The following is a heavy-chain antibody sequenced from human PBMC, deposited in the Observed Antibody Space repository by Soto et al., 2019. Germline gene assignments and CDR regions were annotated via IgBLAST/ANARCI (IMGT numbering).Heavy chain of an antibody. J-gene: IGHJ4*02. D-gene: IGHD6-19*01. CDR3: ARAYTWGVAVAGT. Sequence: QVPLMQSGAEVKKPGASVKVSCKASGYTFTSFDINWVRQATGQGLEWMGWMNPNSGNTGYAQKFQGRVTMTRNTSISTAYMELSSLRSEDTAVYYCARAYTWGVAVAGTWGQGTLVTVSS. V-gene: IGHV1-8*01. CDR2: MNPNSGNT. CDR1: GYTFTSFD.